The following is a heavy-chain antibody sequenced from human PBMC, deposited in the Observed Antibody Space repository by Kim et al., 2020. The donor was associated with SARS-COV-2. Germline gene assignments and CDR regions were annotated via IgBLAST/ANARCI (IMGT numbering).Heavy chain of an antibody. CDR2: ISSSSSYI. Sequence: GGSLRLSCAASGFTFSSYSMNWVRQAPGKGLEWVSSISSSSSYIYYADSVKGRFTISRDNAKNSLYLQMNSLRAEDTAVYYCARMEEVSARYFDWLPPYFDIWGQGTMVTVSS. CDR3: ARMEEVSARYFDWLPPYFDI. D-gene: IGHD3-9*01. J-gene: IGHJ3*02. V-gene: IGHV3-21*01. CDR1: GFTFSSYS.